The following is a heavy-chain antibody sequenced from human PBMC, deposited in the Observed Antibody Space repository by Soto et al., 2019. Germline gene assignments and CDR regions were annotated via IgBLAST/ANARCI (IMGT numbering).Heavy chain of an antibody. CDR1: GGSISSYY. CDR2: IYYSGST. D-gene: IGHD3-9*01. Sequence: QVQLQESGPGLVKPSESLSLTCTVSGGSISSYYWSWIRQPPGKGLEWIGYIYYSGSTNYNPSLKSRVTISVDTSKNQFSLMLSFVTAADTAVYYCARMRNILTGYLGHFDYWGQGTLVTVSS. J-gene: IGHJ4*02. CDR3: ARMRNILTGYLGHFDY. V-gene: IGHV4-59*01.